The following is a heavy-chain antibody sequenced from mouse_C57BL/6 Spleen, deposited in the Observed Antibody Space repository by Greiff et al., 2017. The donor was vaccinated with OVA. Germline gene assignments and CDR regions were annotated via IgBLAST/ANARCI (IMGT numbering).Heavy chain of an antibody. D-gene: IGHD1-1*01. Sequence: EVNVVESEGGLVQPGSSMKLSCTASGFTFSDYYMAWVRQVPEKGLEWVANINYDGSSTYYLDSLKSRFIISRDNAKNILYLQMSSLKSEDTATYYCARDVHYYGSSFYAMDYWGQGTSVTVSS. CDR2: INYDGSST. V-gene: IGHV5-16*01. CDR3: ARDVHYYGSSFYAMDY. J-gene: IGHJ4*01. CDR1: GFTFSDYY.